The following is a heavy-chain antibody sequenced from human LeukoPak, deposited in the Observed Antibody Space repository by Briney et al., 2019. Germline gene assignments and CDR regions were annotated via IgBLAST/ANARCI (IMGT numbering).Heavy chain of an antibody. Sequence: PSETLSLTCTVSGGSISSYYWSWIRQPPGKGLEWIGSMYYSGSTNYKPSLKSRVTISVDTSKNQFSLKLSSITATNTAVYYCARYTSSRARWFDPWGQGTLVTVSS. CDR3: ARYTSSRARWFDP. J-gene: IGHJ5*02. D-gene: IGHD2-2*01. CDR2: MYYSGST. CDR1: GGSISSYY. V-gene: IGHV4-59*08.